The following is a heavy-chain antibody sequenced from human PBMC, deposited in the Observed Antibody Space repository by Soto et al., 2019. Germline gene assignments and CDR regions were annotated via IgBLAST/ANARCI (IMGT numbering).Heavy chain of an antibody. Sequence: EVQLVESGGGLVKPGGSLRLSCAASGFTFSSYSMNWVRQAPGKGLEWGSSISSTSSYIYYADSVRGRFTISRDNAMNSLYLQVKSLRAEDKAVYYCARDPYYFDFWGQGTLVTVSS. V-gene: IGHV3-21*02. CDR3: ARDPYYFDF. CDR2: ISSTSSYI. J-gene: IGHJ4*02. CDR1: GFTFSSYS.